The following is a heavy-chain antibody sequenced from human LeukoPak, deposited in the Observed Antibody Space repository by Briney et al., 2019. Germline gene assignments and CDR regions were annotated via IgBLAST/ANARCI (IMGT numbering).Heavy chain of an antibody. D-gene: IGHD3/OR15-3a*01. Sequence: SETLSLTCTVSGDSISSFYWSWIRQPPGKGLEWIGYIYHNGITNYNPFLKSRVTISIDTSKTQFSLNVSSVTAADTAIYYCARMSRFSWTPYYFDYWSQGTLVIVSS. J-gene: IGHJ4*02. V-gene: IGHV4-59*01. CDR3: ARMSRFSWTPYYFDY. CDR1: GDSISSFY. CDR2: IYHNGIT.